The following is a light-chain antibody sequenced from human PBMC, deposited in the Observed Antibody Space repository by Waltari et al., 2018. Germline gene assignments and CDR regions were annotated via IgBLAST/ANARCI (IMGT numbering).Light chain of an antibody. V-gene: IGKV6-21*01. CDR3: HQSRTFPIT. CDR1: QNIFTS. CDR2: YAS. J-gene: IGKJ5*01. Sequence: EVVLTQYPDFQSVTPKEKVTSTCRASQNIFTSLHWYQQKPGQSPKLLITYASQSFSGVPSRFSGSGSGTDFTLTLNGLEAEDAATYYCHQSRTFPITFGQGTRLEIK.